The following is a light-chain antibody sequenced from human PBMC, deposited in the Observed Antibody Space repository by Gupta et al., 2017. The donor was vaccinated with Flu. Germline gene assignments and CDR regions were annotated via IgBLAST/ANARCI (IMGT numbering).Light chain of an antibody. V-gene: IGKV1-5*03. CDR2: KAS. CDR1: QSVSYW. CDR3: QQYSTYPWT. Sequence: IQLTQSPSTLSASVGDEVSVTCRASQSVSYWLAWFQHKPGKAPRLLIYKASNLQTGVPSRISGSAYGTEFTLTISNLQPDDFATYHCQQYSTYPWTFGQGTSLEI. J-gene: IGKJ1*01.